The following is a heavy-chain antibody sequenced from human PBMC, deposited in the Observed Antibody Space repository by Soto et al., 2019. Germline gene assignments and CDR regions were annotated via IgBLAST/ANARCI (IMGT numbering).Heavy chain of an antibody. V-gene: IGHV4-39*07. J-gene: IGHJ4*02. D-gene: IGHD3-22*01. Sequence: SETLSLTCTVSGGSISSSSYYWGWIRQPPGKGLEWIGSIYYSGSTYYNPSLKSRVTISVDTSKNQFSLKLSSVTAADTAVYYCAREGYYDSSGYFDYWGQGTLVTVSS. CDR2: IYYSGST. CDR3: AREGYYDSSGYFDY. CDR1: GGSISSSSYY.